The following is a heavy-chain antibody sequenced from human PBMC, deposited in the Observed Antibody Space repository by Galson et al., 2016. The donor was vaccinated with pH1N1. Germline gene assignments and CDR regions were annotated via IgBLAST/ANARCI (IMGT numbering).Heavy chain of an antibody. J-gene: IGHJ4*02. CDR2: IKPDGGQT. CDR1: GFTLSDYW. V-gene: IGHV3-7*03. Sequence: SLRLSCAASGFTLSDYWMNWVRQAPGKGLEWVANIKPDGGQTYYVDSVKGRFTISRDNVKNSMFLHMYSLRAEDTAVYYCARAVATRESFWGQGTLVTVSS. CDR3: ARAVATRESF. D-gene: IGHD5-24*01.